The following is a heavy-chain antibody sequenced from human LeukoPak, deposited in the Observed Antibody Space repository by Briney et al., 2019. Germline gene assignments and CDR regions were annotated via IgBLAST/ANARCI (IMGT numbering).Heavy chain of an antibody. D-gene: IGHD6-13*01. Sequence: GASVKVSCKASGYTFTSYAMHWVRQAPGQRLEWMGWINAGNGNTKYSQKFQGRVTITRVTSASTAYMELSSLRSEDTAVYYCAILSSSWHFDYWGQGTLVTVSS. J-gene: IGHJ4*02. CDR1: GYTFTSYA. CDR2: INAGNGNT. CDR3: AILSSSWHFDY. V-gene: IGHV1-3*01.